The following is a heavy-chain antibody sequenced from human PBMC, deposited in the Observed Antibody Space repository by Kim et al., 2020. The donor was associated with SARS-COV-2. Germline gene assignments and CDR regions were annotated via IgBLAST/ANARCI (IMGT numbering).Heavy chain of an antibody. Sequence: GESLKISCKGSGYSFTSYWIGWVRQMPGKGLEWMGIIYPGDSDTRYSPSFQGQVTISADKSISTAYLQWSSLKASDTAMYYCARTGRWYYYGSGSYPTSYYYYGMDVWGQGTTVTVSS. V-gene: IGHV5-51*01. J-gene: IGHJ6*02. D-gene: IGHD3-10*01. CDR2: IYPGDSDT. CDR1: GYSFTSYW. CDR3: ARTGRWYYYGSGSYPTSYYYYGMDV.